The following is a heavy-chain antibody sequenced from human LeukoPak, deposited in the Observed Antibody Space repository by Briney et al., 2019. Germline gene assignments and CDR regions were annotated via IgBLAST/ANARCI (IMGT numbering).Heavy chain of an antibody. CDR3: ARAYYYDSSGYLYYFDY. J-gene: IGHJ4*02. V-gene: IGHV5-51*01. CDR2: IYPGDSDT. Sequence: GESLKISCECSGYIFTNYWIGWVRQVPGEGLEWMGIIYPGDSDTRYSPSFQGQVTISADKSISTAYLQWSSLKASDTAMYYCARAYYYDSSGYLYYFDYWGQGTLVTVSS. D-gene: IGHD3-22*01. CDR1: GYIFTNYW.